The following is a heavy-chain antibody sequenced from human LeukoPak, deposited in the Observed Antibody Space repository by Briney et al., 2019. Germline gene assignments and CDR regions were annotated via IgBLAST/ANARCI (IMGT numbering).Heavy chain of an antibody. J-gene: IGHJ4*02. CDR1: GFTFSSYG. CDR3: ARYIVAATTYYFDY. V-gene: IGHV3-33*01. D-gene: IGHD5-12*01. CDR2: IWYDGSNK. Sequence: GGSLRLSCAASGFTFSSYGMHWVRQAPGKGLEWVAVIWYDGSNKYYADSVKGRFTISRDNSKNTLYLQMNSLRAEDTAVYYCARYIVAATTYYFDYWGQGTLVTVSS.